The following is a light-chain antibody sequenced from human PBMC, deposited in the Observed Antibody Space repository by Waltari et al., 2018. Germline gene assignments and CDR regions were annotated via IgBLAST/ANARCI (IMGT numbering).Light chain of an antibody. Sequence: SSELTQDSAVSVALGQTVRITCQGDSLGGYYANWYHQKPGQAPLLVMYGKNNRPSGIPDRFSCSYSGDTASLTITGAQAEDEADYYCNSRDSSGHPFVFGTGTKVTVL. CDR1: SLGGYY. CDR3: NSRDSSGHPFV. CDR2: GKN. J-gene: IGLJ1*01. V-gene: IGLV3-19*01.